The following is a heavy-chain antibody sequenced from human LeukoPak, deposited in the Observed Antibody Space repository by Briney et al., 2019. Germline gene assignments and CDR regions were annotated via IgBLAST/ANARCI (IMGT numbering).Heavy chain of an antibody. J-gene: IGHJ4*02. D-gene: IGHD3-10*01. CDR2: MSPDGNKK. CDR3: ARDLIGRYTFDY. CDR1: GFTFSDYN. Sequence: GRSLRLSCAASGFTFSDYNIHWVRQAPGQGLDWVALMSPDGNKKYYADSVKGRFTISRDNSKNTVDLQLNSLRAEDTAVYYCARDLIGRYTFDYCGQGTLVTVPS. V-gene: IGHV3-30-3*01.